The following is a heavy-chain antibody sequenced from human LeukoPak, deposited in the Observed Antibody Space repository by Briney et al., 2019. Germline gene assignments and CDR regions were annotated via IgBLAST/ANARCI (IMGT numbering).Heavy chain of an antibody. CDR3: ARETGIVGATTAYGYYFDN. CDR2: INSDGSST. V-gene: IGHV3-74*01. CDR1: GFTFSNYW. Sequence: GGSLRLSCAASGFTFSNYWMHWVRQAPGKGPVWVSRINSDGSSTNYADSVKGRLTISRDNAKNTLYLQMNSLRAEDTAMYYCARETGIVGATTAYGYYFDNWGQGTLVTVFS. J-gene: IGHJ4*02. D-gene: IGHD1-26*01.